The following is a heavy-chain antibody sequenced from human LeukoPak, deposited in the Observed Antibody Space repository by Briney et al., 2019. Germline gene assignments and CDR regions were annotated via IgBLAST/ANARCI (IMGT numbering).Heavy chain of an antibody. V-gene: IGHV1-18*01. CDR3: ARGSLVGLWFGELMRAPDY. D-gene: IGHD3-10*01. Sequence: ASVKASCKASGYTFTSYGISWVRQAPGQGLEWMGWISAYNGNTNYAQKLQGRVTMTTDTSTSTAYMELRSLRSDDTAVYYCARGSLVGLWFGELMRAPDYWGQGTLVTVSS. CDR2: ISAYNGNT. CDR1: GYTFTSYG. J-gene: IGHJ4*02.